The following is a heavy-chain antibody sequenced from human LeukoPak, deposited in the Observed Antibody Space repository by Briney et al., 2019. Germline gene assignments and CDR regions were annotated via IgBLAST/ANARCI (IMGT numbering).Heavy chain of an antibody. V-gene: IGHV4-39*01. D-gene: IGHD3-22*01. CDR3: APGSISTGYYHY. CDR1: GVSISSSNYY. Sequence: SETLSLTCTVSGVSISSSNYYWAWIRQPPGKGLEWIASIYYSGSTYYSPSLKSRVTISVDTSKNQLSLKMTSVTAADTAVYYCAPGSISTGYYHYWGQGTLVTVSS. J-gene: IGHJ4*02. CDR2: IYYSGST.